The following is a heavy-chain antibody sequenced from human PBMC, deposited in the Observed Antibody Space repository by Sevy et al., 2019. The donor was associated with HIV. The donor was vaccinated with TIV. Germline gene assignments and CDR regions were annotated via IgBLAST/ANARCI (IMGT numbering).Heavy chain of an antibody. V-gene: IGHV1-24*01. Sequence: ASVKVSCKVSGYTLTELSMHWVRQAPGKGLEWMGGFDPEDGETIYAQKFQGRVTMTEDTSTETAYMELSSLRSEDTAVYYCATGPYYYGSGSYYNEGWFDPWGQGTLVTVSS. CDR3: ATGPYYYGSGSYYNEGWFDP. CDR2: FDPEDGET. CDR1: GYTLTELS. D-gene: IGHD3-10*01. J-gene: IGHJ5*02.